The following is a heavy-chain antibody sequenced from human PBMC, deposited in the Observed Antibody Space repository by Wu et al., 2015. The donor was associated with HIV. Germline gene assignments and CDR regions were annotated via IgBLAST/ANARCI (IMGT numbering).Heavy chain of an antibody. Sequence: QLQLVQSGTEVTKPGASVRVSCKASGYTFNNYDINWVRQAAGQGLEWMGWMNPNSGNTGYTKKLKGRVSMTRHSSNTTAYLELRSVKSEDTAVYYCARGFGSGYYKRGMDVWGQGTTVIVSS. CDR3: ARGFGSGYYKRGMDV. CDR2: MNPNSGNT. J-gene: IGHJ6*02. V-gene: IGHV1-8*01. D-gene: IGHD3-22*01. CDR1: GYTFNNYD.